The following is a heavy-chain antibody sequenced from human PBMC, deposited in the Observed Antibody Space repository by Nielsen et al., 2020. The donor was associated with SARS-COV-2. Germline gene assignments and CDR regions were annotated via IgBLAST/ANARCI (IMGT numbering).Heavy chain of an antibody. D-gene: IGHD3-3*01. CDR3: ARTNYDFWSGTWYNWFDP. CDR2: IYYSGST. Sequence: GSLRLSCTVSGGSISSYYWSWIRQPPGKGLEWIGYIYYSGSTNYNPSLKSRVTISVDTSKNQFSLKLSSVTAADTAVYYCARTNYDFWSGTWYNWFDPWGQGTLVTVSS. CDR1: GGSISSYY. J-gene: IGHJ5*02. V-gene: IGHV4-59*08.